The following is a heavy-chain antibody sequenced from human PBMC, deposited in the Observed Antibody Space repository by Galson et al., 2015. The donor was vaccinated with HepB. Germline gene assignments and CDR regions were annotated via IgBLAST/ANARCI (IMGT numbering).Heavy chain of an antibody. J-gene: IGHJ5*02. CDR2: VHYGGST. D-gene: IGHD3-9*01. Sequence: TLSLTCSVSGGSISGNSSYWGWIRQPPGKGLEWIGSVHYGGSTYYNPSLKSRVIISEDTSKNQFSLNLRSVTAADTAVYYCARDARLAAYNWFDPWGQGTLVTVSS. V-gene: IGHV4-39*07. CDR3: ARDARLAAYNWFDP. CDR1: GGSISGNSSY.